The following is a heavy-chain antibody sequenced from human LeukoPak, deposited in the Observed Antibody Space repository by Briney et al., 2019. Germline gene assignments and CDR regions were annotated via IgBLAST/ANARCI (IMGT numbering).Heavy chain of an antibody. J-gene: IGHJ3*02. Sequence: PGGSLRLSCAASGFTFSSYAMSWVRQAPGKGLEWVSAISGSGGSTYYADSVKGRFTISRDNSKNTLYLQMNSLRAEDTAVYYCARPPQSYSSSWYCVFDIWGQGTMVTVSS. CDR2: ISGSGGST. D-gene: IGHD6-13*01. CDR1: GFTFSSYA. V-gene: IGHV3-23*01. CDR3: ARPPQSYSSSWYCVFDI.